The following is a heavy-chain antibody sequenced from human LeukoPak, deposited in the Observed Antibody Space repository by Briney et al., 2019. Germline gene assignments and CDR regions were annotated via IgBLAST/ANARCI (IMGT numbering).Heavy chain of an antibody. CDR1: GFTFTNNF. V-gene: IGHV3-23*01. J-gene: IGHJ4*02. Sequence: GGSLRLSCAASGFTFTNNFMSWVRQVPGKGLEWVSSIFPSGGEIHYADSVRGRFTISRDNSKSTLSLQMNSLRAEDTAIYYCATYRQVLLPFESWGQGTLVTVSS. CDR2: IFPSGGEI. D-gene: IGHD2-8*02. CDR3: ATYRQVLLPFES.